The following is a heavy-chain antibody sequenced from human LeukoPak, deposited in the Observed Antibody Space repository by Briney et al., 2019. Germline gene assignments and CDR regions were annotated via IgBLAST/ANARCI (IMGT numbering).Heavy chain of an antibody. CDR2: ISAYKGNT. CDR1: GYTFTSYG. J-gene: IGHJ4*02. D-gene: IGHD3-10*01. Sequence: ASVKVSCKASGYTFTSYGINWVRQAPGQGLEWMGWISAYKGNTNSAQKLQDRVTMTTDTSTSTAFLELRSLRSDDTAVYYCARGGAYGSGSYFDYWGQGTLVTVSS. CDR3: ARGGAYGSGSYFDY. V-gene: IGHV1-18*04.